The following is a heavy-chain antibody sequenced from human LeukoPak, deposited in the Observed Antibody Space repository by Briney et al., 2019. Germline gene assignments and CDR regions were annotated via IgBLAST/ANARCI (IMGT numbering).Heavy chain of an antibody. CDR3: ARGIVGTYYYYYYYMDV. J-gene: IGHJ6*03. Sequence: ASVKVSCKASGYTFTSYAMHWVRQAPGQRLEWMGWINAGNGNTKYSQEFQGRVTITRDTSASTAYMELSSLRSEDTAVYYCARGIVGTYYYYYYYMDVWGKGTTVTISS. CDR2: INAGNGNT. V-gene: IGHV1-3*03. CDR1: GYTFTSYA. D-gene: IGHD1-26*01.